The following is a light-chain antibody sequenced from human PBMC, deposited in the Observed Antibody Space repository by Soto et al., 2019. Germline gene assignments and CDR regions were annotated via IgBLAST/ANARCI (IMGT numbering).Light chain of an antibody. Sequence: QSAPTQLASAFRAPVQAITITPTGTSRDVWAYNSLSWYQQHLHRAPQAKTQKATPRPSALSNRISGSTSGNAPPLTIFATQPDDEADYFCCSSAPKSTYVCETGTKVTVL. CDR2: KAT. CDR1: SRDVWAYNS. J-gene: IGLJ1*01. CDR3: CSSAPKSTYV. V-gene: IGLV2-23*01.